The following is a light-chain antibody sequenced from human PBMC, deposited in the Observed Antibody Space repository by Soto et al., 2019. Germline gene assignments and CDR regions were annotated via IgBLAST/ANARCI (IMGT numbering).Light chain of an antibody. CDR3: EQYGSSPPSIT. Sequence: TQSPSSLSSSVGDIVSITCRSSQSVSSYLNWYQYKPGPAPSLLIYGTSNRATGIPDRFTGSGSGTALTLTLSSLEPEAFAVYYCEQYGSSPPSITFGPGTRLEIK. V-gene: IGKV3-20*01. CDR1: QSVSSY. CDR2: GTS. J-gene: IGKJ5*01.